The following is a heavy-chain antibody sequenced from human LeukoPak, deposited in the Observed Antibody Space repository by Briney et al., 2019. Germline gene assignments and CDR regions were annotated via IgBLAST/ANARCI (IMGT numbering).Heavy chain of an antibody. CDR1: GCTFSSYS. Sequence: GGSLRLSCAASGCTFSSYSMNWVRQAPGKGLEWVSSITSSSSYIYYADSVKGRFTISRDNAKNSLYLQMNSLRAEDTAVYYCARDRLERHFYYYGMDVWGQGTTVTVS. J-gene: IGHJ6*02. V-gene: IGHV3-21*01. CDR3: ARDRLERHFYYYGMDV. CDR2: ITSSSSYI. D-gene: IGHD1-1*01.